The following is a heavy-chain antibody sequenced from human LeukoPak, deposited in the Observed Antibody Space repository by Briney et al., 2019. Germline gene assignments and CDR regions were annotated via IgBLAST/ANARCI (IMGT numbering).Heavy chain of an antibody. J-gene: IGHJ4*02. Sequence: SETLSLTCTVSGGSISSYYWSWIRQPPGKGLEWIGYIYYSGSTNYNPSLKSRVTISVDTSKNQFSLKLSSVTAADTAVYYCARHLEMATIIDYWGQGTLVTVSS. CDR3: ARHLEMATIIDY. V-gene: IGHV4-59*08. CDR2: IYYSGST. D-gene: IGHD5-24*01. CDR1: GGSISSYY.